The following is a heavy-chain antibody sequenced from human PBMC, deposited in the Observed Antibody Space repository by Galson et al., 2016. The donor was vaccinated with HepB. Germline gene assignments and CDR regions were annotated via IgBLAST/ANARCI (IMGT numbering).Heavy chain of an antibody. J-gene: IGHJ4*02. V-gene: IGHV3-21*01. CDR3: AADGIPHCSAGSCYVAY. CDR2: ISSGSSYK. D-gene: IGHD2-15*01. CDR1: GLTFSGYN. Sequence: SLRLSCAASGLTFSGYNMNWVRQAPGRGLEWVSSISSGSSYKYYADSVKGRFTVSRDNAKNSLYLQMNSLSAEDTALYYCAADGIPHCSAGSCYVAYWGQGSLVTVSS.